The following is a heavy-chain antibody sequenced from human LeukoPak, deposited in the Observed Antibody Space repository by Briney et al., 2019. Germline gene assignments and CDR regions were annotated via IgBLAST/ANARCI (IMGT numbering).Heavy chain of an antibody. Sequence: GRSLRLSCAASGFTFSSYSMNWVRQAPGKGLEWVSSISSSSSYIYYADSVKGRFTISRDNAKNSLYLQMNSLRAEDTAVYYCATLDILTGYYAFDYWGQGTLVTVSS. CDR2: ISSSSSYI. V-gene: IGHV3-21*01. CDR3: ATLDILTGYYAFDY. J-gene: IGHJ4*02. CDR1: GFTFSSYS. D-gene: IGHD3-9*01.